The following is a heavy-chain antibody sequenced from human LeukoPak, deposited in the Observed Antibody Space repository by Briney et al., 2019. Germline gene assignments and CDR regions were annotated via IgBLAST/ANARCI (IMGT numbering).Heavy chain of an antibody. J-gene: IGHJ5*02. V-gene: IGHV4-59*01. CDR1: GGSISSYY. D-gene: IGHD2-15*01. CDR2: IYYSGST. Sequence: SETLSLTCTVSGGSISSYYWSWIRQPPGKGLEWIGYIYYSGSTNYNPSLKSRVTISVDTSKNQFSLKLSSATAADTAVCYCARDLPYCSGGSCSTWGQGTLVTVSS. CDR3: ARDLPYCSGGSCST.